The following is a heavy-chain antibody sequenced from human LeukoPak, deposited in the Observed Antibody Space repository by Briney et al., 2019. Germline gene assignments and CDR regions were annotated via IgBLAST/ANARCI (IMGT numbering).Heavy chain of an antibody. CDR2: ISSSSSTI. CDR3: AKDIGYSYGRDY. CDR1: GFTFSSYS. V-gene: IGHV3-48*04. D-gene: IGHD5-18*01. Sequence: GGSLRLSCAASGFTFSSYSMNWVRQAPGKGLGWVSYISSSSSTIYYADSVKGRFTISRDNSKNSLYLQMNSLRTEDTALYYCAKDIGYSYGRDYWGQGTLVTVSS. J-gene: IGHJ4*02.